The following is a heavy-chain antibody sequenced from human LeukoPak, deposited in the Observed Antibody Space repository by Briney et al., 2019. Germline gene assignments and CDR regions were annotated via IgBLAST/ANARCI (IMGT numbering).Heavy chain of an antibody. CDR2: ISGSGGST. CDR3: ARDLYCSGGSCYA. Sequence: QSGGSLRLSCAASGFTFSSYAMSWVRQAPGKGLEWVSDISGSGGSTYYADSVKGRFTISRDNAKNSLYLQMNSLRAEDTAVYYCARDLYCSGGSCYAWGQGTLVTVSS. CDR1: GFTFSSYA. J-gene: IGHJ4*02. V-gene: IGHV3-23*01. D-gene: IGHD2-15*01.